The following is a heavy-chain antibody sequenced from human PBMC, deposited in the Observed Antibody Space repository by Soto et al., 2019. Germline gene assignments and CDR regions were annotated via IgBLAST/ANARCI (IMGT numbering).Heavy chain of an antibody. CDR2: ISYDGSNK. CDR3: AKARAYYYDSSALGDY. D-gene: IGHD3-22*01. Sequence: QVQLVESGGGVVQPGRSLRLSCAASGFTFSSYGMHWVRQAPGKGLEWVAVISYDGSNKYYADSVKGRFTISRDTSKNPLYLQMNSLRAEDTVVYYCAKARAYYYDSSALGDYWGQGTLVTVSS. J-gene: IGHJ4*02. V-gene: IGHV3-30*18. CDR1: GFTFSSYG.